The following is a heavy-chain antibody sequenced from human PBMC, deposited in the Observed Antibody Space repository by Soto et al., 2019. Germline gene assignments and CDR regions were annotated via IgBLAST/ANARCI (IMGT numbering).Heavy chain of an antibody. Sequence: QVQLVQSGAEVKKPGSSVKLSCKASGGTFSSYTISWVRQAPGQGLEWMERIIPILGITNYAQKFQGRVTITADKSTSTAYMELSSLRSEDTAVYYCARDQAASVYYGSVKPWSSFDYWCQGTLVTVSS. J-gene: IGHJ4*02. CDR3: ARDQAASVYYGSVKPWSSFDY. CDR1: GGTFSSYT. CDR2: IIPILGIT. V-gene: IGHV1-69*08. D-gene: IGHD3-10*01.